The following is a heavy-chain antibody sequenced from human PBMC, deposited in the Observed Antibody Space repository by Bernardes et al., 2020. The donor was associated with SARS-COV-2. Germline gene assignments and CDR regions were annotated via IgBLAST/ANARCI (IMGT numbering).Heavy chain of an antibody. CDR3: ARVNCGGDCSADYYYYGMDV. Sequence: ASLKVSCKASGYTFTGYYIPWVRQAPGQGLEWMSWITPNSGGTTYAQKFQGRVTMTRDTSISTAYMELSRLRSDDTAVYYCARVNCGGDCSADYYYYGMDVWGQGNTVTVS. CDR1: GYTFTGYY. V-gene: IGHV1-2*02. CDR2: ITPNSGGT. D-gene: IGHD2-21*02. J-gene: IGHJ6*02.